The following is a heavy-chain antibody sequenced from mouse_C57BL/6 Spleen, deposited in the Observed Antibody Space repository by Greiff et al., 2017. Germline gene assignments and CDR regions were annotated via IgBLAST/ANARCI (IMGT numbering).Heavy chain of an antibody. D-gene: IGHD2-4*01. CDR1: GYTFTSYW. CDR3: ARKRGLDYDFAY. V-gene: IGHV1-64*01. J-gene: IGHJ3*01. CDR2: IHPNSGST. Sequence: QVQLKQPGAELVKPGASVKLSCKASGYTFTSYWMHWVKQRPGQGLEWIGMIHPNSGSTNYNEKFKSKATLTVDKSSSTAYMQLSSLTSEDSAVYYCARKRGLDYDFAYWGQGTLVTVSA.